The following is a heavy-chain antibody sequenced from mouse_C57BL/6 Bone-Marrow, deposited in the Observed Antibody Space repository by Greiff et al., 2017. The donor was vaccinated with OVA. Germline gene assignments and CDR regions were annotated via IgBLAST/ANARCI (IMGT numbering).Heavy chain of an antibody. CDR2: IFPGSGST. CDR1: GYTFTDYY. Sequence: QVHVKQSGPELVKPGASVKISCKASGYTFTDYYINWVKQRPGQGLEWIGWIFPGSGSTYYNEKFKGKATLTVDKSSSTAYMLLSSLTSEDSAVYFCARMGIYDGYYNWGQGTTLTVSA. V-gene: IGHV1-75*01. J-gene: IGHJ2*01. D-gene: IGHD2-3*01. CDR3: ARMGIYDGYYN.